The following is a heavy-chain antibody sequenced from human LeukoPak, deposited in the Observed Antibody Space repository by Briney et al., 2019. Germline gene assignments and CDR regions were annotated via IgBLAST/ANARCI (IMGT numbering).Heavy chain of an antibody. V-gene: IGHV4-59*08. CDR1: GGSINGYY. J-gene: IGHJ3*01. Sequence: SETLSLTCTVSGGSINGYYWTWIRHPPGKGLEWIGYIYYSGSTNYNPSLKSRVTLSVHTSKNQFSLRLSSVTAADTAMYYCARRRLGDAFDVWGQGTMVAVSS. CDR2: IYYSGST. CDR3: ARRRLGDAFDV. D-gene: IGHD3-16*01.